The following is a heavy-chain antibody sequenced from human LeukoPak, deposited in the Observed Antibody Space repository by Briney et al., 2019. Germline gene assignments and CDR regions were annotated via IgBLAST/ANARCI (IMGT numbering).Heavy chain of an antibody. J-gene: IGHJ6*02. Sequence: PGGPLRLSCAASGFTFSSYSMNWVRQAPGKGLEWVSSISSSSSYIYYAVSVKGRFTISRDNSKNMLYLQMNSLRADDTAVYYCARGVRNYYYAMDVWGQGTTVTVSS. V-gene: IGHV3-21*04. CDR2: ISSSSSYI. CDR3: ARGVRNYYYAMDV. D-gene: IGHD4-17*01. CDR1: GFTFSSYS.